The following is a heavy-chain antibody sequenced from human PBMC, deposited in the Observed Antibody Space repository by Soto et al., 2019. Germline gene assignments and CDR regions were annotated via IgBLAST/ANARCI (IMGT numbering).Heavy chain of an antibody. CDR1: GFTFSNYA. CDR2: ISGSGDNP. CDR3: AKDSGGKNTDKFDY. D-gene: IGHD3-16*01. Sequence: EVQLLESGGGLVQPGESLRLSCAASGFTFSNYAMSWIRQAPGKGLEWVSSISGSGDNPYHADSVKGRLTISRDNSQSTLYLQMTSLRAEDTAVYYCAKDSGGKNTDKFDYWGQGTLVTVSS. V-gene: IGHV3-23*01. J-gene: IGHJ4*02.